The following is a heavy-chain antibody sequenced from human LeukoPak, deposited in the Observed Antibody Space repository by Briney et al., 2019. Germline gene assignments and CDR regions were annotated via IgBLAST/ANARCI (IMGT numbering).Heavy chain of an antibody. D-gene: IGHD3-16*01. CDR1: GGSISSYY. CDR3: ARESFYAFDI. V-gene: IGHV4-59*01. CDR2: IYYSGST. Sequence: PSETLSLTCTVSGGSISSYYWSWLRRPPGKGLEWIGYIYYSGSTNYNPSLKSRVTISVDTSKNQFSLKLSSVTAADTAVYYCARESFYAFDIWGQGTMVTVSS. J-gene: IGHJ3*02.